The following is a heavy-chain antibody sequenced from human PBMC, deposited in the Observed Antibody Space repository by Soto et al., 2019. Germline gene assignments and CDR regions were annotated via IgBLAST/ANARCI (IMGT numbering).Heavy chain of an antibody. CDR3: ARLTVTIGYYYYYMDV. V-gene: IGHV4-39*01. J-gene: IGHJ6*03. CDR2: IYYSGST. Sequence: SETLSLTRTVSGGSISSSSYYWGWIRQPPGKGLEWIGSIYYSGSTYYNPSLKSRVTISVDTSKNQFSLKLSSVTAADTAVYYCARLTVTIGYYYYYMDVWGKGTAVTVS. CDR1: GGSISSSSYY. D-gene: IGHD4-4*01.